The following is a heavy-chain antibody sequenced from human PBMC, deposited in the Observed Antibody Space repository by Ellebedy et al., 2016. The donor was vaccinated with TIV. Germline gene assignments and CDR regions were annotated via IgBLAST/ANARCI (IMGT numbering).Heavy chain of an antibody. CDR2: ISYYGSNK. Sequence: PGGSLRLSCAASGFTFSSYAMHWVRQAPGKGLEWVAVISYYGSNKYYADSGKGRFTISRDNSKNTLYLQMNSLGVEDTAVYYCARFSLAGHLNWGQGTLVTVSS. J-gene: IGHJ4*02. V-gene: IGHV3-30*01. CDR1: GFTFSSYA. D-gene: IGHD6-13*01. CDR3: ARFSLAGHLN.